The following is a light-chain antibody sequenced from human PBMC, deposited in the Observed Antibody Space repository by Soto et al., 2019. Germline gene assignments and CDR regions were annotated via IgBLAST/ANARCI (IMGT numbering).Light chain of an antibody. V-gene: IGKV3-20*01. CDR3: QQYGSSPQT. Sequence: IVLTQSPATLSVSPGERATLSCRASQTIAGNLAWYQQTPGQAPRLLIYGASNRASGIPDRFSGSGSGTDFTLNINRLEPEDFAVYYCQQYGSSPQTFGQGTKVDIK. CDR2: GAS. CDR1: QTIAGN. J-gene: IGKJ1*01.